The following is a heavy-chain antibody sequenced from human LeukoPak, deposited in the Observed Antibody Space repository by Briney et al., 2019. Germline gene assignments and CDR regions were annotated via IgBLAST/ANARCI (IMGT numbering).Heavy chain of an antibody. CDR2: INPDGITT. V-gene: IGHV3-74*01. CDR1: GFTFSTYW. J-gene: IGHJ6*02. Sequence: GGSLRLACAASGFTFSTYWMHWVRQAPGKGLEWVSRINPDGITTTCADSVKGRFTISRDNAKNTLFLQMNSLRAEDTAVYYCARDYYYGMDVWGQGTTITVSS. CDR3: ARDYYYGMDV.